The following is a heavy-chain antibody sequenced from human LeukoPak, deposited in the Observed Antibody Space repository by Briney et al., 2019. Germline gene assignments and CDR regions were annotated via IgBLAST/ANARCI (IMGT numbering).Heavy chain of an antibody. J-gene: IGHJ4*02. V-gene: IGHV3-23*01. CDR3: AKDDGDYAKGYYFDY. CDR2: LSLGGVNT. D-gene: IGHD4-17*01. Sequence: GGSLRLSCAVSGFTFSNYAMSWVRQAPGKGLEWVSALSLGGVNTYYADSVKGRFTISRDNSKNTLYLQMNILRAEDTAVYYCAKDDGDYAKGYYFDYWGQGTLVTVSS. CDR1: GFTFSNYA.